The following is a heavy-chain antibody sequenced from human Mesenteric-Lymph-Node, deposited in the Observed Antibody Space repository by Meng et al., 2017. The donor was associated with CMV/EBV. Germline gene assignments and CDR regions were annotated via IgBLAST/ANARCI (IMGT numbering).Heavy chain of an antibody. D-gene: IGHD3-3*01. V-gene: IGHV1-8*02. CDR2: MNPNSANT. CDR1: GYTFSSHD. J-gene: IGHJ4*02. CDR3: ARVFGVAYFDS. Sequence: ASVKVSCKASGYTFSSHDIDWVRQATGQGLEWMGWMNPNSANTGYAQKFQGRVTMTRDTSTSTAYMELRSLRADDTAVYYCARVFGVAYFDSWGQGTLVTVSS.